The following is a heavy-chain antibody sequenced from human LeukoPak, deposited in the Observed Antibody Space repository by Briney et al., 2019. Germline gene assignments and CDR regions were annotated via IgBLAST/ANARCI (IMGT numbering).Heavy chain of an antibody. D-gene: IGHD6-13*01. CDR1: GYTFTSYD. V-gene: IGHV1-8*01. J-gene: IGHJ4*02. Sequence: ASVKVSCKASGYTFTSYDINWVRQATGQGLEWMGWMNPNSGNTGYAQKFQGRVTMTRNTSISTAYMELSSLRSEDTAVYYRARGWEAAAGLDYWGQGTLVTVSS. CDR2: MNPNSGNT. CDR3: ARGWEAAAGLDY.